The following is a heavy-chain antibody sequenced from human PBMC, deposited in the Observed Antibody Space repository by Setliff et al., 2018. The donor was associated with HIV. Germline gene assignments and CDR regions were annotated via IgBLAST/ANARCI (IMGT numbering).Heavy chain of an antibody. V-gene: IGHV5-51*01. J-gene: IGHJ3*02. D-gene: IGHD6-19*01. CDR1: GYSFTNFW. Sequence: PGESLKISCKGSGYSFTNFWIGWVRQRPGKGLEWMGIFYPGDFDTRYSPSFEGQVTMSAEKSISTAYLQWDSLKASDTAIYYCARHFSVAGDAFDIWGQGTMVTV. CDR2: FYPGDFDT. CDR3: ARHFSVAGDAFDI.